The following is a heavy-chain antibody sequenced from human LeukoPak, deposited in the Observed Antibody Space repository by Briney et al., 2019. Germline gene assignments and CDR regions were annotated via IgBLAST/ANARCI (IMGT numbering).Heavy chain of an antibody. D-gene: IGHD6-13*01. CDR3: ARRPPPHSGISWLDY. J-gene: IGHJ4*02. Sequence: GGSLRLSFAASGFSLSNYWMNWVRQSPGKGLEWVAYIEQNGIQRSYVDSVNGRFSISRDSAKNLLFLQMNSLRAEDTAIYYCARRPPPHSGISWLDYWGQGTLVTVSS. CDR1: GFSLSNYW. CDR2: IEQNGIQR. V-gene: IGHV3-7*01.